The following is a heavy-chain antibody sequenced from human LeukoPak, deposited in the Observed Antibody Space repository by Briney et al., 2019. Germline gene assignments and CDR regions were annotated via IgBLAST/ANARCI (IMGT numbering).Heavy chain of an antibody. CDR3: ARGHHLYDFWSGYYHYMDV. Sequence: PSETLSLTCTVSGGSISSGSYYWSWIRQPAGKGLEWIGRIYTSGSTNYNPSLKSRVTISVDTSKNQFSLKLSSVTAADTAVYYCARGHHLYDFWSGYYHYMDVWGKGTTVTVSS. V-gene: IGHV4-61*02. CDR2: IYTSGST. D-gene: IGHD3-3*01. J-gene: IGHJ6*03. CDR1: GGSISSGSYY.